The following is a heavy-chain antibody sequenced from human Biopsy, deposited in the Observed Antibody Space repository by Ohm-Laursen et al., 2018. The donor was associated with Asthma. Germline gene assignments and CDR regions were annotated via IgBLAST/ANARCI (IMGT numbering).Heavy chain of an antibody. CDR1: GFVFSQCG. CDR2: VSSDGHNK. Sequence: SLRLSCSASGFVFSQCGMHWVRQGPGKGLAWVALVSSDGHNKYYEDSVKGRFTISRDNSRNRLYLQINRLTDEDSAVYFCARQSGQDYGDSSGFDIWGQGTKVAVSS. J-gene: IGHJ3*02. CDR3: ARQSGQDYGDSSGFDI. V-gene: IGHV3-30*03. D-gene: IGHD3-22*01.